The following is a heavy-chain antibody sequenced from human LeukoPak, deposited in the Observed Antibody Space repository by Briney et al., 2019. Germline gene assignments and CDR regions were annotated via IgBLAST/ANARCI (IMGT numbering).Heavy chain of an antibody. V-gene: IGHV1-8*01. CDR3: AREVIAAAVHYYYMDV. CDR1: GYTFTSYD. J-gene: IGHJ6*03. Sequence: ASVKVSCKASGYTFTSYDINWVRQATGQGLEWVGWMNPNSGNTGYAQKFQGRVTMTRNTSISTAYMELSSLRSEDTAVYYCAREVIAAAVHYYYMDVWGKGTTVTVSS. CDR2: MNPNSGNT. D-gene: IGHD6-13*01.